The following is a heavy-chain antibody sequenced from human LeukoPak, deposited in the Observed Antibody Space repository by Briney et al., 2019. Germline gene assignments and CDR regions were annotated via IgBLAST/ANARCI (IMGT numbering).Heavy chain of an antibody. D-gene: IGHD3-10*01. CDR1: GFTFSSYG. CDR2: ISYDGCKK. Sequence: GGSLRLSCAPSGFTFSSYGMHWPRQAPGKGLEWVAVISYDGCKKYYADSVKARLTISRDNSKNRLYLQMNSLRVEDTAVHYCAKGGLWFGNLLVPLWGQGTLVTVSS. J-gene: IGHJ4*02. CDR3: AKGGLWFGNLLVPL. V-gene: IGHV3-30*18.